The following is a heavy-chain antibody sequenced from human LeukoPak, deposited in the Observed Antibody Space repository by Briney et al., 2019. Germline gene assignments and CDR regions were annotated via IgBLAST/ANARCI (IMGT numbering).Heavy chain of an antibody. CDR1: GYTFSGYA. D-gene: IGHD5-24*01. CDR3: ARGIWSATRVDYYLDN. J-gene: IGHJ4*02. V-gene: IGHV1-3*01. CDR2: INAGNGHT. Sequence: GAPVKVSCKASGYTFSGYAIHWVRQAPGQRFEWIGWINAGNGHTKYSQNFQGRVTITRDSSANIVYMELSSLTSEDTAVYYCARGIWSATRVDYYLDNWGQGTLVTVSS.